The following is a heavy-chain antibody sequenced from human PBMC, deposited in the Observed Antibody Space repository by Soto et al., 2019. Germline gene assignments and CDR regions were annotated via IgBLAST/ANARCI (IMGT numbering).Heavy chain of an antibody. CDR3: AKDRHYYGSGSRFDY. Sequence: GGSLRLSCAASGFTFSSYAMRWVRQAPGKGLGWVSAISGSGGSTYYADSVKGRFTISRDNSKNTLYLQMNGLRAEDTAVYYCAKDRHYYGSGSRFDYWGQGTLVTVSS. CDR2: ISGSGGST. J-gene: IGHJ4*02. CDR1: GFTFSSYA. V-gene: IGHV3-23*01. D-gene: IGHD3-10*01.